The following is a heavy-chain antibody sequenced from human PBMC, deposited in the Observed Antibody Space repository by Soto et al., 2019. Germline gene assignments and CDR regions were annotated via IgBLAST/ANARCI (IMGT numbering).Heavy chain of an antibody. CDR1: GGSISSYY. CDR3: ASHYDYIWGSYMAH. CDR2: IYYSGST. D-gene: IGHD3-16*01. V-gene: IGHV4-59*08. J-gene: IGHJ4*02. Sequence: PSETLSLTCTVSGGSISSYYWSWIRQPPGKGLEWIGYIYYSGSTNYNPSLKSRVTISVDTSKNQFSLKLSSVTAADTAVYYCASHYDYIWGSYMAHWGKGTLVTVSS.